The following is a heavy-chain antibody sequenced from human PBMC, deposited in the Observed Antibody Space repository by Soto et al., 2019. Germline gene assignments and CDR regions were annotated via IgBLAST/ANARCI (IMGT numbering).Heavy chain of an antibody. D-gene: IGHD1-20*01. V-gene: IGHV3-23*01. J-gene: IGHJ4*02. Sequence: PGGSLRLSCAASGFNVGAFAVNWVRQAPGKGLEWVSGISVSDAFIYYADSVRGRFSISRDASENILYLQMNSLRVDDTALYYCTRETVPGITALDYCGPGTLVTVST. CDR2: ISVSDAFI. CDR1: GFNVGAFA. CDR3: TRETVPGITALDY.